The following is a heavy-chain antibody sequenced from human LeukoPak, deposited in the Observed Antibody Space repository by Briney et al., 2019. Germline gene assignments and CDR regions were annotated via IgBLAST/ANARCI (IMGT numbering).Heavy chain of an antibody. CDR1: GGSFSSSTYY. CDR3: ARHFGSSSVSPYDY. Sequence: SETLSLTCTVSGGSFSSSTYYWGWIRQPPGKGLEWIGSIYSVTTSYNPSLKSRVTISVDTSKNQFSLKLTSVTAADTAVYYCARHFGSSSVSPYDYWGQGTLLTVSS. D-gene: IGHD6-6*01. CDR2: IYSVTT. V-gene: IGHV4-39*01. J-gene: IGHJ4*02.